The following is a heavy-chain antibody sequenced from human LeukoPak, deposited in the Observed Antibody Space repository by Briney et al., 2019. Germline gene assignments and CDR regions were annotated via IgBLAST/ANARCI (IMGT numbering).Heavy chain of an antibody. V-gene: IGHV3-23*01. J-gene: IGHJ4*02. D-gene: IGHD6-13*01. CDR2: ISGSGGST. CDR3: ASSSSLVPADFDY. Sequence: GGSLRLSCAASGLTFSSYAMSWVRQAPGKGLEWVSAISGSGGSTYYADSVKGRFTISRDNSKNTLYLQMNSLRAEDTAVYYCASSSSLVPADFDYWGQGTLVTVSS. CDR1: GLTFSSYA.